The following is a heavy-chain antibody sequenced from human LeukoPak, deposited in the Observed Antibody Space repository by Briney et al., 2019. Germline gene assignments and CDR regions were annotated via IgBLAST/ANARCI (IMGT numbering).Heavy chain of an antibody. CDR1: GFTFSDYY. D-gene: IGHD5-18*01. V-gene: IGHV3-11*01. J-gene: IGHJ4*02. CDR2: ISRSGTTI. Sequence: PGGYLRLSCAASGFTFSDYYMSWIRQAPGKGLEWVTYISRSGTTIYYADSVKGRFTISRDNAKNSLYLQMNSLRADDTAVYYCARDPEHTAMINFDYWGQGTLVTVSS. CDR3: ARDPEHTAMINFDY.